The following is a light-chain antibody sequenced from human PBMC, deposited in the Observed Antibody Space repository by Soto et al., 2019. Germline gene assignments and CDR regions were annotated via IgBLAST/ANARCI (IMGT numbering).Light chain of an antibody. CDR1: QSVSSSY. J-gene: IGKJ5*01. V-gene: IGKV3-20*01. Sequence: PGERATLSCRASQSVSSSYLAWYQQKPGQAPRLLIYGASSRATGIPDRFSGSGSGTDFTLTIARLEPEDFAVYYCQQYGGSPRTFGQGTRLEIK. CDR3: QQYGGSPRT. CDR2: GAS.